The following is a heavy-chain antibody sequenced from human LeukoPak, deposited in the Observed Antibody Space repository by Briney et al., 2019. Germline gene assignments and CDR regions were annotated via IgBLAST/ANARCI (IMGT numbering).Heavy chain of an antibody. Sequence: SETLSLTCTVSGYSISSGYYWGWIRQPPGKGLEGIGSIYHSGSTYYNPSLQSRVTISVDTSKNQFSLKLSSVTAADTAVYYCARNPGYSYAWFDPWGQGTLVTVSS. CDR3: ARNPGYSYAWFDP. D-gene: IGHD5-18*01. V-gene: IGHV4-38-2*02. CDR2: IYHSGST. CDR1: GYSISSGYY. J-gene: IGHJ5*02.